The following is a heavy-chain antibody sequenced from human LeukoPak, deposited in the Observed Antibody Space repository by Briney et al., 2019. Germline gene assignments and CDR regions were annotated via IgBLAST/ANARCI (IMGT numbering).Heavy chain of an antibody. D-gene: IGHD3-22*01. V-gene: IGHV3-15*01. Sequence: GGSLRLFCAASGFTFSNAWMSWVRQAPGKGLEWVGRIKSKTDGGTTDYAAPVKGRFTISRDDSKNTLYLQMNSLKTEDTAVYYCTTDTSGYSAFDIWGQGTMVTVSS. CDR1: GFTFSNAW. J-gene: IGHJ3*02. CDR3: TTDTSGYSAFDI. CDR2: IKSKTDGGTT.